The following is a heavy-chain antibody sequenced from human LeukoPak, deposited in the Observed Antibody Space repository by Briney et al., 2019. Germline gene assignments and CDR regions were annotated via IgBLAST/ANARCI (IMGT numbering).Heavy chain of an antibody. CDR1: GFTFSDYY. CDR3: ARDSEDSSGYPFFDY. Sequence: GGSLRLSCAASGFTFSDYYMSWIRPAPGQGLEWVSYISSSGSTIYYADSVKGRFTISRDNAKNSLYLQMNSLRAEDTAVYYCARDSEDSSGYPFFDYWGQGTLVTVSS. V-gene: IGHV3-11*04. J-gene: IGHJ4*02. D-gene: IGHD3-22*01. CDR2: ISSSGSTI.